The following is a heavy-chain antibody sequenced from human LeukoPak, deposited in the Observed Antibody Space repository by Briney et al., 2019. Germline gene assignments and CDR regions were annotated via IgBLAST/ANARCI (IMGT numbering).Heavy chain of an antibody. V-gene: IGHV5-51*01. CDR1: GYSFTSHW. CDR3: TRHIAAAGPDY. J-gene: IGHJ4*02. D-gene: IGHD6-13*01. Sequence: KPGESLKISCRGSGYSFTSHWIGWVRQMPGKGLERMAIIYAGDSGTRISPSFQGQVTISADKSISTAYLQWSSLKASDTAIYYCTRHIAAAGPDYWGQGTLVTVSS. CDR2: IYAGDSGT.